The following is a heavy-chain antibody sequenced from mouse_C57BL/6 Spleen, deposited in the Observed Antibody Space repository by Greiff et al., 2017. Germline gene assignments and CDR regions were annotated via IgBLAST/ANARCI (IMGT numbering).Heavy chain of an antibody. J-gene: IGHJ2*01. CDR2: ILPGSGST. D-gene: IGHD1-1*01. CDR3: AKGRGITTVVVNFDY. Sequence: QVQLKESGAELMKPGASVKLSCKATGYTFTGYWIEWVKQRPGHGLEWIGEILPGSGSTNYNEKFKGKATFTADTSSNTAYMQLSSLTTEDSAIYYCAKGRGITTVVVNFDYWGQGTTLTVSS. CDR1: GYTFTGYW. V-gene: IGHV1-9*01.